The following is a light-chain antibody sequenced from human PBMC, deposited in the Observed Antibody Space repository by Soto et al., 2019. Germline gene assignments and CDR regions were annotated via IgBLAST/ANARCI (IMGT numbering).Light chain of an antibody. CDR1: QDISNY. CDR3: QQYDNPKWT. Sequence: DIQMTQSPSSLSASVGDRVTITCHASQDISNYLNWYKQKPRKAPKLLIYDAFNLETGVPSGFSVSGSGTDFTFTISSLQPEDIATYYCQQYDNPKWTFGQGTKVEIK. J-gene: IGKJ1*01. CDR2: DAF. V-gene: IGKV1-33*01.